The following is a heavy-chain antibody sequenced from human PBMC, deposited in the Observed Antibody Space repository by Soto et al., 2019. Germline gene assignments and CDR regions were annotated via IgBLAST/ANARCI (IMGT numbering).Heavy chain of an antibody. CDR1: GGSISSSSYY. CDR3: ARVFPPVGTIDF. D-gene: IGHD1-26*01. CDR2: IYYSGST. J-gene: IGHJ4*02. Sequence: PSETLSLTCTVSGGSISSSSYYWGWIRQPPGKGLEWIGSIYYSGSTYYNPSLKSRVTISVDTSKNQFSLKLSSVTAADTAVYFCARVFPPVGTIDFSGQGTLVTVSS. V-gene: IGHV4-39*01.